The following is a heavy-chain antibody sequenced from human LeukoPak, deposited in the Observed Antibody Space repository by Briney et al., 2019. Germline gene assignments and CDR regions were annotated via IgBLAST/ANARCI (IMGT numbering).Heavy chain of an antibody. D-gene: IGHD3-16*01. J-gene: IGHJ4*02. CDR1: GFTFSSYS. Sequence: PGGSLRLSCAASGFTFSSYSMNWVRQAPGKGLEWVSCISSSSNYIYYADSLKGRFTISRDNAKNSLYLQMNSLRAEDTAVYYCARDLYDGAAGYFDSWGQGTLVTVSS. V-gene: IGHV3-21*01. CDR3: ARDLYDGAAGYFDS. CDR2: ISSSSNYI.